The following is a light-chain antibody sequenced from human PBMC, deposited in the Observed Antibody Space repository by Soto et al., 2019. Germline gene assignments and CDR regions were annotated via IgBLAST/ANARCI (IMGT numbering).Light chain of an antibody. CDR2: EGT. J-gene: IGLJ7*01. CDR1: SSDVGSYDL. Sequence: QSALTQPASVSGSPGQSITISCTGTSSDVGSYDLVSWYQQHPGKPPKLMIYEGTKRPSGISNRFSGSKSGNTASLTISGLQAEDETDYYCCSYAGSNTYVFGTGTQLTVL. CDR3: CSYAGSNTYV. V-gene: IGLV2-23*01.